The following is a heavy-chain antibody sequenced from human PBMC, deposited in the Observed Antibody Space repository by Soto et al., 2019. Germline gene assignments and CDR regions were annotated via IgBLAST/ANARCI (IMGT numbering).Heavy chain of an antibody. CDR3: ARSVLYGDYVHAFDI. CDR2: ISSSSSYI. CDR1: GFTFSSYS. J-gene: IGHJ3*02. D-gene: IGHD4-17*01. Sequence: GGSLRLSCAASGFTFSSYSMNWVRQAPGKGLEWVSSISSSSSYIYYADSVKGRFTISRDNAKNSLYLQMNSLRAEDTAVYYCARSVLYGDYVHAFDIWGQGAMVTVSS. V-gene: IGHV3-21*01.